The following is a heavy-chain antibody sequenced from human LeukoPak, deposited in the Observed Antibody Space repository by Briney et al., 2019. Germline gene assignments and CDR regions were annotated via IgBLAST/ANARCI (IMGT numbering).Heavy chain of an antibody. V-gene: IGHV4-4*09. CDR1: GGSISSYY. D-gene: IGHD2-15*01. J-gene: IGHJ5*02. CDR2: IYTSGST. CDR3: ARRTGWPDNWFDP. Sequence: SETLSLTCTVSGGSISSYYWSWIRQPPGKGLEWIGYIYTSGSTNYNPSLKSRVTISVDTSKNQFSLKLSSVTAADTAVYYCARRTGWPDNWFDPWGQGTLVTVSS.